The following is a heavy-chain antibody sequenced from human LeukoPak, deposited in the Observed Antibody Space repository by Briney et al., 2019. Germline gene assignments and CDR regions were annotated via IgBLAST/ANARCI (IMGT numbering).Heavy chain of an antibody. CDR3: VRRDTGAAYDY. Sequence: GGSLRLSCAASGFTFSSYWMHWVRQAPGKGLVWVSRINSDGSSTSYADSVKGRFAISRDNSKNTLYPQMNSLRAEDTAVYYCVRRDTGAAYDYWGQGTLVTVSS. J-gene: IGHJ4*02. V-gene: IGHV3-74*01. CDR1: GFTFSSYW. D-gene: IGHD6-25*01. CDR2: INSDGSST.